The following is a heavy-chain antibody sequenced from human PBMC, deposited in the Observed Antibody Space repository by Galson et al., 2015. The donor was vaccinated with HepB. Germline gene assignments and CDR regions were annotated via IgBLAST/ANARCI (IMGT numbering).Heavy chain of an antibody. Sequence: SLRLSCAASGFTLSDYGMHWVRQAPGKGLEWVAVIWYDGSNKYYGESVKGRFTISRDRSKNTLNLQMTGLRGEDTAVYYCERDSRYGDYVPDYYMDVWGKGTTVTVSS. CDR2: IWYDGSNK. D-gene: IGHD4-17*01. CDR1: GFTLSDYG. J-gene: IGHJ6*03. CDR3: ERDSRYGDYVPDYYMDV. V-gene: IGHV3-33*01.